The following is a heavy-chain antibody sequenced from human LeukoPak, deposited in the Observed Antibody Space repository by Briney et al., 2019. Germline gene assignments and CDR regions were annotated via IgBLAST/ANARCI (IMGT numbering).Heavy chain of an antibody. CDR1: GGSISSGGYY. CDR3: ARDLYDFWSGRISRWFDP. CDR2: IYHSGST. Sequence: SQTLSLTCTVSGGSISSGGYYWSWIRQHPGKGLEWIGEIYHSGSTNYNPSLKSRVTISVDKSKNQFSLKLSSVTAADTAVYYCARDLYDFWSGRISRWFDPWGQGTLVTVSS. D-gene: IGHD3-3*01. J-gene: IGHJ5*02. V-gene: IGHV4-31*03.